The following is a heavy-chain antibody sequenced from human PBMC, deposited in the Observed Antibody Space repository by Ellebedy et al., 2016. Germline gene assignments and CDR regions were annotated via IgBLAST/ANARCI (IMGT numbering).Heavy chain of an antibody. J-gene: IGHJ4*02. CDR3: ARIRYSSGWYYFDY. D-gene: IGHD6-19*01. V-gene: IGHV4-34*01. CDR1: GGSFSGYY. CDR2: INHSGST. Sequence: SETLSLTCAVYGGSFSGYYWSWIRQPTGKGLEWIGEINHSGSTNYNPSLKSRVTISVDTSKNQFSLKLSSVTAADTAVYYCARIRYSSGWYYFDYWGQGTLVTVSS.